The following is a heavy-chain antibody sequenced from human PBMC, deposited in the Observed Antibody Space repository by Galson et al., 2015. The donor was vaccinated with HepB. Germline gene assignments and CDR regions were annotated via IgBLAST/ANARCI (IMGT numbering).Heavy chain of an antibody. D-gene: IGHD6-13*01. CDR1: GFTFSSYG. V-gene: IGHV3-30*18. Sequence: SLRLSCAASGFTFSSYGMHWVRQAPGKGLEWVAVISYDGSNKYYADSVKGRFTISRDNSKNTLYLQMNSLRAEDTAVYYCAKVDSSSWLGYYYYGMDVRGQGTTVTVSS. CDR2: ISYDGSNK. J-gene: IGHJ6*02. CDR3: AKVDSSSWLGYYYYGMDV.